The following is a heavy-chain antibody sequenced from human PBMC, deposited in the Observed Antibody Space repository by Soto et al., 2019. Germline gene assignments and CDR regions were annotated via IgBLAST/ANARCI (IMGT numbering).Heavy chain of an antibody. V-gene: IGHV3-30-3*01. CDR3: ARDRHCSSTSCYLRLSNWFDP. CDR1: GFTFSSYA. J-gene: IGHJ5*02. D-gene: IGHD2-2*01. CDR2: ISYDGSNK. Sequence: GGSLRLSCAASGFTFSSYAMHWVRQAPGKGLEWVAVISYDGSNKYYADSVKGRFTISRDNSKNTLYLQMNSLRAEDTAVYYCARDRHCSSTSCYLRLSNWFDPWGQGTLVTVSS.